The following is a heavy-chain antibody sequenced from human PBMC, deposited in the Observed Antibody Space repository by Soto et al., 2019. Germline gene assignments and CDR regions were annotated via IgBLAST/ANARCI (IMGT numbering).Heavy chain of an antibody. J-gene: IGHJ3*02. CDR2: IYYSGST. D-gene: IGHD2-15*01. Sequence: SETLSLTCTVSGGSISSYYWSWIRQPPGKGLEWIGYIYYSGSTNYNPSLKSRVTISVDTSKNQFSLKLSSVTAADTAVYYCARTYCTGGSCYSDAFDIWGQGTMVTVSS. CDR1: GGSISSYY. CDR3: ARTYCTGGSCYSDAFDI. V-gene: IGHV4-59*08.